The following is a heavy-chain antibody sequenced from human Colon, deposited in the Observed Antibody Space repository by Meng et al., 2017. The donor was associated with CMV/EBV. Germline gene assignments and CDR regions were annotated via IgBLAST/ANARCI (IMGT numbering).Heavy chain of an antibody. CDR2: INHSGST. J-gene: IGHJ4*02. CDR1: GGFFREYY. V-gene: IGHV4-34*01. Sequence: QVATQEVGDGRLNPSEIPSLPCAVYGGFFREYYWSWIRQPPGKGLEWIGEINHSGSTNYNPSLKSQVTISVDTSKNQFSLKLSSVTAADTAVYYCASGLYGSGRHQIDYWGQGTLVTVSS. CDR3: ASGLYGSGRHQIDY. D-gene: IGHD3-10*01.